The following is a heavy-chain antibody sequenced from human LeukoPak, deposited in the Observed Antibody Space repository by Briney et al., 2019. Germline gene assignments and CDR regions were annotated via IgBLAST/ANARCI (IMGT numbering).Heavy chain of an antibody. CDR3: ARDPGDSSGWYFGMDV. CDR2: TYYRSKWYN. CDR1: GDSVSSNSAA. V-gene: IGHV6-1*01. D-gene: IGHD6-19*01. Sequence: SQTLSLTCAISGDSVSSNSAAWNWIRQSPSRGLEWLGRTYYRSKWYNDYAVSVKSRITINPDTSKNQLSLQLNSVTPEDTAVYYCARDPGDSSGWYFGMDVWGKGTTVTVSS. J-gene: IGHJ6*04.